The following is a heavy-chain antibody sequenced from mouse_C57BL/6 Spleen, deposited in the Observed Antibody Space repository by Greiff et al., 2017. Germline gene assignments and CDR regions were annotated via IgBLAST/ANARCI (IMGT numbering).Heavy chain of an antibody. CDR3: TRALYDGYYVGY. CDR2: ISSGGDYI. CDR1: GFTFSSYA. Sequence: EVMLVESGEGLVKPGGPLKLSCAASGFTFSSYAMSWVRQTPEKRLEWVAYISSGGDYIYYADTVKGRCTISRDNARNTLYLQMSSLKSEDTAMYYCTRALYDGYYVGYWGQGTTLTVSS. J-gene: IGHJ2*01. V-gene: IGHV5-9-1*02. D-gene: IGHD2-3*01.